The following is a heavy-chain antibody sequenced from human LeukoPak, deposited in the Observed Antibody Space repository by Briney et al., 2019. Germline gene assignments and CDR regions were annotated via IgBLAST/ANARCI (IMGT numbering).Heavy chain of an antibody. CDR2: INHSGST. CDR3: ARGYGASSSWYGDY. V-gene: IGHV4-34*01. D-gene: IGHD6-13*01. Sequence: SETLSLTCAVYGGSFSGYYWSWIRQPPGKGLEWIGEINHSGSTNYNPSLKSRVTISVDTSKNQFSLKLSSVTAADTAVYYCARGYGASSSWYGDYWGQGTLVTVSS. CDR1: GGSFSGYY. J-gene: IGHJ4*02.